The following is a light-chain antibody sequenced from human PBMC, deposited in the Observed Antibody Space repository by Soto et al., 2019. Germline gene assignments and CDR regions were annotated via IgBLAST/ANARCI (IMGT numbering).Light chain of an antibody. Sequence: SYELTQPPSVSVAPGKTARITCGGKNIGSKSVHWYQQKPGQAPVLVIYYDSDRPSGIPERFSGSNSGNTATLTISRVEAGDEADYYCQVWDSSSDHMVFGGGTKLTVL. J-gene: IGLJ2*01. V-gene: IGLV3-21*04. CDR2: YDS. CDR3: QVWDSSSDHMV. CDR1: NIGSKS.